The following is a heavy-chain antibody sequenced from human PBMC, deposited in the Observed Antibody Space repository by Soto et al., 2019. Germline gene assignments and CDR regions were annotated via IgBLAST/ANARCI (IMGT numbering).Heavy chain of an antibody. Sequence: EVQLVESGGDLVQPGGSLRLSCAASGFSFSSYSMYWVRQAPGKGLEWVSYISSGSSNIYYADSVKGRFTISRDNAENSLYLQMNSLRAEDTAVYYCASRSTGRAFDIWGQGTMVTVSS. CDR2: ISSGSSNI. J-gene: IGHJ3*02. CDR3: ASRSTGRAFDI. D-gene: IGHD1-1*01. V-gene: IGHV3-48*01. CDR1: GFSFSSYS.